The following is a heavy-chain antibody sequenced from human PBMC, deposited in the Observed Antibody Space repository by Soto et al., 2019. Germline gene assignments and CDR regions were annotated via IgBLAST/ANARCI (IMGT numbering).Heavy chain of an antibody. D-gene: IGHD5-18*01. CDR3: AKAGYSYESGGMDV. J-gene: IGHJ6*02. CDR2: ISGSGGST. CDR1: GFTFSSYA. Sequence: GGSLRLSCAASGFTFSSYAMSWVRQAPGKGLEWVSAISGSGGSTYYADSVKGRFTISRDNSKNTLYLQMNSLRAEDTAVYYCAKAGYSYESGGMDVWGQGTTVTVSS. V-gene: IGHV3-23*01.